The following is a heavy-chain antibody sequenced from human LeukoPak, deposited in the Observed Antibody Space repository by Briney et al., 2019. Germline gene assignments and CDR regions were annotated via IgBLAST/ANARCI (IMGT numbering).Heavy chain of an antibody. CDR3: ARAMVGDAFDI. D-gene: IGHD5-18*01. J-gene: IGHJ3*02. CDR2: IYYSGST. CDR1: GGSVSSGSYY. Sequence: SSETLSLTCTVSGGSVSSGSYYWSWIQQPPWKGLEWIGYIYYSGSTNYNPSLKSRVTISVDTSKNQFSLKLSSVTAADTAVYYCARAMVGDAFDIWGQGTMLTVSS. V-gene: IGHV4-61*01.